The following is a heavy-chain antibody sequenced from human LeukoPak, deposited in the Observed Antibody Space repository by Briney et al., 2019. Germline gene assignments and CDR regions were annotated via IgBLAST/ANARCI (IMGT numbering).Heavy chain of an antibody. V-gene: IGHV3-23*01. D-gene: IGHD3-10*01. CDR3: AKHYAS. CDR2: ISGPGEVT. J-gene: IGHJ4*02. CDR1: GFRFGSYT. Sequence: RGSLRLSCVGSGFRFGSYTISWVRQAPDKGREWVAGISGPGEVTHYAESVKGGFSISRDNSKNTLFLQMSSLRSEDTAVYYCAKHYASWGQGTQVTVSA.